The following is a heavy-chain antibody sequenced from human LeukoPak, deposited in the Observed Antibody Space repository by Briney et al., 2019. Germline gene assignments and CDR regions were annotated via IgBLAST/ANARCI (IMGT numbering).Heavy chain of an antibody. CDR2: ISGSGDNT. CDR1: GFTFSNYA. J-gene: IGHJ4*02. V-gene: IGHV3-23*01. D-gene: IGHD3-22*01. CDR3: ARWAGDYSHPYDY. Sequence: GGSLRLSCAVSGFTFSNYAMTWVRQAPGKGLEWVSAISGSGDNTYYADSVKGRFTISRDNSKNTVHLQMNSLRAEDTAMYYCARWAGDYSHPYDYWGQGTLVTVSS.